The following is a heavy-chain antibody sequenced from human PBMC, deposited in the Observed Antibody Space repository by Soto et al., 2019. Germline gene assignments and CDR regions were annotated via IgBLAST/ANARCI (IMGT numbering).Heavy chain of an antibody. D-gene: IGHD6-19*01. CDR3: ATAPSQTVAGIGNP. J-gene: IGHJ5*02. Sequence: GXSXKVSCKVSGYTXNELSMDLVRQAPGKGLEWMGGFDPEDGETIYAQKFQGRVTMTEDTSTATAYMELSSLRSEDTAVYYCATAPSQTVAGIGNPWGQGTLVTVSS. V-gene: IGHV1-24*01. CDR2: FDPEDGET. CDR1: GYTXNELS.